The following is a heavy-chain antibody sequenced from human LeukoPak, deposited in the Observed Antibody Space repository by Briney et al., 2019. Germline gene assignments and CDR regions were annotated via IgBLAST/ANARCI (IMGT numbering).Heavy chain of an antibody. CDR2: ISGSGGST. Sequence: GGSLRLSCAASGFTFSSYAMSWVRQAPGKGLEWVSAISGSGGSTYYADSVKGRFTISRDNSKNTLYLQMNSLRAEDTAIYYCAKDRGDYGDNKRGFDCWGQGTLVTVSS. D-gene: IGHD4-23*01. CDR1: GFTFSSYA. V-gene: IGHV3-23*01. CDR3: AKDRGDYGDNKRGFDC. J-gene: IGHJ4*02.